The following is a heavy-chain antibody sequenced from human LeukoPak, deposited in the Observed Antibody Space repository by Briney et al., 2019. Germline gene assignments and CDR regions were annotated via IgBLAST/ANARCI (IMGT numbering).Heavy chain of an antibody. Sequence: PGRSLRLSCAASGFTFSSYGMHWVRQAPGKGLEWVAVIWYDGSNKYYADSVKGRFTISRDNSKNTLYLQMNSLRAEDTAVYYCARDQGYSYGYLVYYYYGMDVWGQGTTVTVSS. CDR2: IWYDGSNK. CDR3: ARDQGYSYGYLVYYYYGMDV. CDR1: GFTFSSYG. V-gene: IGHV3-33*01. J-gene: IGHJ6*02. D-gene: IGHD5-18*01.